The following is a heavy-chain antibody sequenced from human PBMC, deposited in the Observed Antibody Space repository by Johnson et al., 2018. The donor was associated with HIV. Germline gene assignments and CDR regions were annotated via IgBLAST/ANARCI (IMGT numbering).Heavy chain of an antibody. D-gene: IGHD3-22*01. CDR1: KFSFSGYA. CDR2: LSYDGSKK. Sequence: QVQLVESGGGVVQPGTSLRLSCAASKFSFSGYAMHWVRQAPGEGLEWVAVLSYDGSKKFYADSVKGRFTISRDNSKNTLYLQMDSLRAEDTAVYYCATDGGDESSGDYKGGVFDIWGQGTMVTVSS. CDR3: ATDGGDESSGDYKGGVFDI. J-gene: IGHJ3*02. V-gene: IGHV3-30*04.